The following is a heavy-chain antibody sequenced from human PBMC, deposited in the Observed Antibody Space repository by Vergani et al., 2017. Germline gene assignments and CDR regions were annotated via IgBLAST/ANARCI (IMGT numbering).Heavy chain of an antibody. CDR1: GGSISSYY. CDR2: IYYSGST. CDR3: ARRAFYXDSSGRALYYYMDV. D-gene: IGHD3-22*01. J-gene: IGHJ6*03. Sequence: QVQLQESGPGLVKPSETLALTCTVSGGSISSYYWSWIRQPPGKGLEWIGYIYYSGSTNYNPSLKSRVTISVDTSKNQFSLKLSSVTAADTAVYYCARRAFYXDSSGRALYYYMDVWGKGTTVTVSS. V-gene: IGHV4-59*01.